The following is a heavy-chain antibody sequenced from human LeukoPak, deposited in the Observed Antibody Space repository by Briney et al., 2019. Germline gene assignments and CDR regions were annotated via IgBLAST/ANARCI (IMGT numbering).Heavy chain of an antibody. CDR2: IIPIFGTA. V-gene: IGHV1-69*05. CDR1: GGTFSSYA. Sequence: SVKVSCKASGGTFSSYAISWVRQAPGQGLEWMGRIIPIFGTANYAQKFQGRVTITTDESTSTAYMELSSLRSEDTAVYYCARANYDILTGYYPYYYYYMDVWGKGATVTVSS. J-gene: IGHJ6*03. CDR3: ARANYDILTGYYPYYYYYMDV. D-gene: IGHD3-9*01.